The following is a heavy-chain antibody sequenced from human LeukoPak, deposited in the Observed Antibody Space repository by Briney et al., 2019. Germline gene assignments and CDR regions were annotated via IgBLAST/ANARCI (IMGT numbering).Heavy chain of an antibody. V-gene: IGHV5-51*01. CDR1: GYSFTSYW. J-gene: IGHJ3*02. D-gene: IGHD3-22*01. CDR2: IYPGNSDT. CDR3: ASTYDSSGDTRDAFDI. Sequence: GESLKISCKGSGYSFTSYWIGWVRQMPGKGLEWMGIIYPGNSDTRYSPSFQGQVTISADKSISTAYLQWSSLKASDTAMYYCASTYDSSGDTRDAFDIWGQGTMVTVSS.